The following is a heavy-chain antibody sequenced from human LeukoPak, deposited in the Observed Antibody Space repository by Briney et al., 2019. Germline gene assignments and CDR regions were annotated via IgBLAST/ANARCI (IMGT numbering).Heavy chain of an antibody. V-gene: IGHV3-23*01. J-gene: IGHJ3*02. Sequence: GSLRLSCAASGFTFSSYAMGWVRQAPGKGLEWVSGISGSGGATYYADSVKGRFTISRDNSRNTLHLQMNSLRAEDTAVYYCAKEGCSGGSCYSKAVGAFDIWGQGTMVTVSS. CDR1: GFTFSSYA. CDR3: AKEGCSGGSCYSKAVGAFDI. CDR2: ISGSGGAT. D-gene: IGHD2-15*01.